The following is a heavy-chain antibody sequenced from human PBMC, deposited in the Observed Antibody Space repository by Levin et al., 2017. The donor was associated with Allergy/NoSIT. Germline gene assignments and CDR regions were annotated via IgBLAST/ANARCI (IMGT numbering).Heavy chain of an antibody. Sequence: PSETLSLTCTVSGGSISSSSYYWGWIRQPPGKGLEWIGSIYYSGSTYYNPSLKSRVTISVDTSKNQFSLKLSSVTAADTAVYYCARRRRESGRAGYFQHWGQGTLVTVSS. J-gene: IGHJ1*01. D-gene: IGHD3-10*01. V-gene: IGHV4-39*01. CDR1: GGSISSSSYY. CDR3: ARRRRESGRAGYFQH. CDR2: IYYSGST.